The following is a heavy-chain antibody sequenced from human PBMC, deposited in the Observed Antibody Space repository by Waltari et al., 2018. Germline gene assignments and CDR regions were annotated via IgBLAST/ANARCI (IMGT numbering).Heavy chain of an antibody. J-gene: IGHJ4*02. CDR2: INHSGST. Sequence: QVQLQQWGAGLLKPSETLSLTCAVYGGSFSGYYWSWIRQPPGKGLEWIGEINHSGSTNYNPSLKSRVTISVDTSKNQFSLKLSSVTAADTAVYYCARGPAMIVVVTAYYFDYWGQGTLVTVSS. V-gene: IGHV4-34*01. D-gene: IGHD3-22*01. CDR3: ARGPAMIVVVTAYYFDY. CDR1: GGSFSGYY.